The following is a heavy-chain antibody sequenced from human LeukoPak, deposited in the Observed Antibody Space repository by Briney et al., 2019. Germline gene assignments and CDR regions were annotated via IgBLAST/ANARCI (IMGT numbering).Heavy chain of an antibody. J-gene: IGHJ4*02. V-gene: IGHV3-23*01. D-gene: IGHD6-19*01. Sequence: RTGGSLRLSCAASGFTFSSYAMSWVRQAPGKGLEWVSAISGSGGSTYYADSVKGRFTISRDNSKNTLHLQMNSLRAEDTAVYYCAKDLRRIAVAGAHPQDYWGQGTLVTVSS. CDR1: GFTFSSYA. CDR3: AKDLRRIAVAGAHPQDY. CDR2: ISGSGGST.